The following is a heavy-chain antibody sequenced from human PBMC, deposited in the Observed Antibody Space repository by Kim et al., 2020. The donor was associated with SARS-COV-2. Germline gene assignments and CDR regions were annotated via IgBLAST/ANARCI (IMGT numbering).Heavy chain of an antibody. CDR2: STI. J-gene: IGHJ2*01. CDR3: ARSYWYFDL. V-gene: IGHV3-48*03. Sequence: STIYYANSVKGRFTISRDNAKNSLYLQMNSLRAEDTAVYYCARSYWYFDLWGRGTLVTVSS.